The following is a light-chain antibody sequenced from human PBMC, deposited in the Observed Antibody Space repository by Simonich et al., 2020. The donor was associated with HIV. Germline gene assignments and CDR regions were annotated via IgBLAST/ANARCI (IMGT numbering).Light chain of an antibody. CDR3: QQFFSTPWT. J-gene: IGKJ1*01. Sequence: DIQMTQSPSSLSASVGDRVTITCRASQGISNSLAWYQQKPGKAPKLLLSASSRLESGVPSRFSGSGSGTDYTLTISSLQPEDFATYYCQQFFSTPWTFGQGTKVEIK. CDR2: ASS. V-gene: IGKV1-NL1*01. CDR1: QGISNS.